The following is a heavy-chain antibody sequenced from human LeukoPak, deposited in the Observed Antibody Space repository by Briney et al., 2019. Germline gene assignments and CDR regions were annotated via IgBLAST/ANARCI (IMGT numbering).Heavy chain of an antibody. V-gene: IGHV3-7*01. CDR3: VRPVDYYYYMDV. Sequence: GGSLRLSCAASGFTFSSHWMSWVRQAPGKGLEWVANIKQDGSVKQYVDFVKGRFTISRDNAKNTLHLLMNSLRAEDTAVYYCVRPVDYYYYMDVWGKGTTVTVSS. J-gene: IGHJ6*03. CDR2: IKQDGSVK. CDR1: GFTFSSHW.